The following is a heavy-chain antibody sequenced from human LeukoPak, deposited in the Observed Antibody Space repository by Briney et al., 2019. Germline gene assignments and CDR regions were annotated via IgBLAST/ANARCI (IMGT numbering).Heavy chain of an antibody. J-gene: IGHJ5*02. D-gene: IGHD1-26*01. CDR2: IRSKAYGGTT. CDR3: TRDAFSGSYSSVFWFDP. Sequence: GGSLRLSCTASGFTFCDYAMSWVRQAPGKGLEWVGFIRSKAYGGTTEYAASVKSRFTISRDDSKTIAYLQMNSLKTEDTAVYYCTRDAFSGSYSSVFWFDPWGQGTLVTVSS. CDR1: GFTFCDYA. V-gene: IGHV3-49*04.